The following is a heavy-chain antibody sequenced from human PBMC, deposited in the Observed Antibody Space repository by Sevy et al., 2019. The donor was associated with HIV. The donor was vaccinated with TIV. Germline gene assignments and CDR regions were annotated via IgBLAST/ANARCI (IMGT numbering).Heavy chain of an antibody. D-gene: IGHD3-22*01. V-gene: IGHV3-7*01. Sequence: GGSLRLSCAASGFTFNIHWMGWVRQAPGKGLEWVANIKQDGSDKYYVGSVKGRFTISRDNAKRSQYLQMTNLRAEDTAVYYCARGSTYYYDTSGYSAWGQGTLVTVSS. CDR3: ARGSTYYYDTSGYSA. J-gene: IGHJ5*02. CDR2: IKQDGSDK. CDR1: GFTFNIHW.